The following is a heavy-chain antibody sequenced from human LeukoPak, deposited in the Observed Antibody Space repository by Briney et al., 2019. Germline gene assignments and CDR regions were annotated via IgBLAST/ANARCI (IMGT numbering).Heavy chain of an antibody. V-gene: IGHV1-18*01. D-gene: IGHD6-13*01. Sequence: ASVKVSCKASGYTFTSYGISWVRQAPGQGLEWIGWISAYNGNTNYAQKLQGRVTMTTDTSTSTAYMELRSLRSDDTAVYYCARARISSSWYSYYFDYWGQGTLVTVSS. CDR3: ARARISSSWYSYYFDY. CDR2: ISAYNGNT. J-gene: IGHJ4*02. CDR1: GYTFTSYG.